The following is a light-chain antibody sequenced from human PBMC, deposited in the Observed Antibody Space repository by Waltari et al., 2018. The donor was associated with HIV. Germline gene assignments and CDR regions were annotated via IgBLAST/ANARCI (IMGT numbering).Light chain of an antibody. J-gene: IGLJ2*01. CDR3: QTWDNSAGV. V-gene: IGLV3-1*01. Sequence: SYELTQPSSVSVSPGQTVRITCSGDNLGETLVCWYQQKPGQTPLLLIYTDKKRPSGIPERFAASNSGNTATLAITETQTMDEADYYCQTWDNSAGVFGGGTKLTVL. CDR2: TDK. CDR1: NLGETL.